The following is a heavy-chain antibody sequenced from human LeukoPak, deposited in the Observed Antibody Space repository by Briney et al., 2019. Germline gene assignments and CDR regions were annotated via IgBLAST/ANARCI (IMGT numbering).Heavy chain of an antibody. V-gene: IGHV1-18*01. CDR2: ISACNGNT. CDR1: GYTFTSYG. Sequence: ASVKVSCKASGYTFTSYGISWVRQAPGQGLEWMGWISACNGNTNYAQKLQGRVAMTTDTSTSTAYMELRSLRSDDTAVYYCARFVRGGYFDYWGQGTLVTVSS. CDR3: ARFVRGGYFDY. J-gene: IGHJ4*02. D-gene: IGHD3-10*01.